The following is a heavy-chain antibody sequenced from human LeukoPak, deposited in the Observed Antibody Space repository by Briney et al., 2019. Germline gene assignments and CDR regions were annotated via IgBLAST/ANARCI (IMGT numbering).Heavy chain of an antibody. J-gene: IGHJ5*02. CDR2: ISGHNGNT. CDR3: ARVVSGTYYPAGVGWLDP. Sequence: GASVKVSCKASGYIFARYGITWVRQAPGQGLEWMGWISGHNGNTNYAQKFRDRVTMTTDTSTSTAYMELRSLRSDDTAVYYCARVVSGTYYPAGVGWLDPWGQGTRVTVSS. V-gene: IGHV1-18*01. D-gene: IGHD3-10*01. CDR1: GYIFARYG.